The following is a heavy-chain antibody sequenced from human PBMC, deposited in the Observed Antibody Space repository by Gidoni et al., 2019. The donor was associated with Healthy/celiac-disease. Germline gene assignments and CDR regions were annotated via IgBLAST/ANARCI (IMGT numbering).Heavy chain of an antibody. CDR1: GYTFTGYY. CDR3: ARGGITGTTALLNWFDP. CDR2: INPNSGGT. D-gene: IGHD1-7*01. V-gene: IGHV1-2*02. J-gene: IGHJ5*02. Sequence: QVQLVQSGAEVKKPGASVKVSCKASGYTFTGYYMHWVRQAPGQGLEWMGWINPNSGGTNYAQKFQGSVTMTRDTSISTAYIELSRLTSADTAVYFCARGGITGTTALLNWFDPWGQGTLVTVSS.